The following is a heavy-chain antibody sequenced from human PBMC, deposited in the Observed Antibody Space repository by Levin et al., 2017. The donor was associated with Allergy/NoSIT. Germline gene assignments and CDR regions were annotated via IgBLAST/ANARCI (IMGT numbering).Heavy chain of an antibody. J-gene: IGHJ2*01. D-gene: IGHD1-7*01. Sequence: ASVKISCKASGYTFTGYYMHWVRQAPGQGLEWMGWINPNSGGTNYAQKFQGRVTMTRDTSISTAYMELSRLRSDDTAVYYCARKFWDYHWYFDLWGRGTLVTVSS. V-gene: IGHV1-2*02. CDR3: ARKFWDYHWYFDL. CDR2: INPNSGGT. CDR1: GYTFTGYY.